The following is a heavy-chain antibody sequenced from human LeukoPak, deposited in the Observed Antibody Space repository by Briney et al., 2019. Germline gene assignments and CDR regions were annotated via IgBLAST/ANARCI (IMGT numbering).Heavy chain of an antibody. D-gene: IGHD2-2*01. V-gene: IGHV4-34*01. CDR1: GVSFSGYY. CDR3: ARGTLGYCSSTSCYARFRWFDP. J-gene: IGHJ5*02. CDR2: INHSGST. Sequence: SETLSLTCAVYGVSFSGYYWSWIRQPPGKGLEWIGEINHSGSTNYNPSLKSRVTISVDTSKNQFFLKLSSVTAADTAVYYCARGTLGYCSSTSCYARFRWFDPWGQGTLVTVSS.